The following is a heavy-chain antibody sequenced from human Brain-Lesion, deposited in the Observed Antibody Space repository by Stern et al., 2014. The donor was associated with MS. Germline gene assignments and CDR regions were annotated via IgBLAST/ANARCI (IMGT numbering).Heavy chain of an antibody. CDR3: ATLSPGAGGNYYRHFDY. CDR1: GYTLTEFS. J-gene: IGHJ4*02. V-gene: IGHV1-24*01. D-gene: IGHD1-26*01. CDR2: FDPEDGET. Sequence: VQLVQSGAEVKKPGASVKVSCKVSGYTLTEFSMNWVRQAPRKGLEWMGGFDPEDGETIYAQKFQGRVTMTEDTSTDTAYMELSSLRSEDTAVYYCATLSPGAGGNYYRHFDYWGQGTLVTVSS.